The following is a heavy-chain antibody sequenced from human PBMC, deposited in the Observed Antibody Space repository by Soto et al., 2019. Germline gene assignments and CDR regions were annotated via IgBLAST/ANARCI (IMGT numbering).Heavy chain of an antibody. J-gene: IGHJ4*02. V-gene: IGHV2-5*02. CDR2: IYWDDDT. CDR3: ARRPGFSMAFDY. D-gene: IGHD3-10*01. CDR1: GFSLSACLVC. Sequence: SGPTLVNPTQTLTLTFTFSGFSLSACLVCGGGIRQPPGKALEWLALIYWDDDTRFSPSLNSRLAITKDTSKSQVVLTMTHMDPVDTATYYCARRPGFSMAFDYWGPGSLVTVSS.